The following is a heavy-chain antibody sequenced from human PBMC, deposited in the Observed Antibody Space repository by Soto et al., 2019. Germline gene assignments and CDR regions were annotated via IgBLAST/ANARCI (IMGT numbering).Heavy chain of an antibody. D-gene: IGHD2-2*01. V-gene: IGHV3-9*01. CDR3: AKDTSFQLLHKGPFYS. CDR1: GFTFDDFA. J-gene: IGHJ4*02. Sequence: EVQLVESGGGLVQPGRSLRLSCAASGFTFDDFAMHWVRQAPGRGLEWVSCISWNSGNTGYADSVRGRFTISRDNAKNSLYLQMNSLRAEDTAVYYCAKDTSFQLLHKGPFYSWGQGTLVTVSS. CDR2: ISWNSGNT.